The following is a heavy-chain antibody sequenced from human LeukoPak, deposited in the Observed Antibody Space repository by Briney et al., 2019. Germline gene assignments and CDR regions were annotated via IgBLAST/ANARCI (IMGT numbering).Heavy chain of an antibody. CDR1: RFAFSSHW. CDR2: VKNDGSST. CDR3: ARGNDYWSGYIDY. D-gene: IGHD3-3*01. J-gene: IGHJ4*02. Sequence: HPGGSLRLSCAASRFAFSSHWMHWVRQAPGKGLVWVSHVKNDGSSTNYADSVRGRFTISRDNAKNTLYLQMNSLRAEDTAVYYCARGNDYWSGYIDYWGQGTLVTVSS. V-gene: IGHV3-74*01.